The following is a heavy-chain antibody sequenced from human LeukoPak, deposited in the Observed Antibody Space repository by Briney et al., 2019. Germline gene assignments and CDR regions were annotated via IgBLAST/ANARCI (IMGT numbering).Heavy chain of an antibody. J-gene: IGHJ4*02. D-gene: IGHD1-26*01. V-gene: IGHV4-4*07. Sequence: PSETLSLTCAVSDGSISTYYWSWIRQPAGKGLEWIGRIYTSGSTNYNPSLKSRVTMSVDTSKNQFSLKLSSVTAADTAVYYCVRGPSGSYPHFDYWGQGTLVTVSS. CDR3: VRGPSGSYPHFDY. CDR2: IYTSGST. CDR1: DGSISTYY.